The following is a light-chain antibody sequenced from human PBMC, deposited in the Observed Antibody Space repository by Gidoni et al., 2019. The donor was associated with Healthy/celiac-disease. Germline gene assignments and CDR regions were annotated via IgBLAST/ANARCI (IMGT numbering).Light chain of an antibody. CDR3: CSYAGSSV. CDR1: SSDVGSYNL. V-gene: IGLV2-23*01. J-gene: IGLJ1*01. CDR2: EGS. Sequence: QSALTQPASVSGSPGQSITISCTGTSSDVGSYNLVSWYQPHPGKAPKLMIHEGSKRPSGVSNRFSGSKSGNTASLTISGLQAEDEADYYCCSYAGSSVFGTGTKVTVL.